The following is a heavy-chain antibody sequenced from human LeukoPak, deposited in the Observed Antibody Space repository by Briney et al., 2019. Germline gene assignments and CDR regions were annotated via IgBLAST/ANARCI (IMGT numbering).Heavy chain of an antibody. CDR2: INHRGSA. D-gene: IGHD2-15*01. V-gene: IGHV4-34*01. CDR1: GGSFSAYN. CDR3: ARARVHCSGGSCFPPIWYFDL. Sequence: SETLSLTCAVYGGSFSAYNWTWIRQPPGKGLEWIGQINHRGSASYNPSLRSRVTISVDTSKSQFSLTLSSVTAADTAVYYCARARVHCSGGSCFPPIWYFDLWGRGTLVTVSS. J-gene: IGHJ2*01.